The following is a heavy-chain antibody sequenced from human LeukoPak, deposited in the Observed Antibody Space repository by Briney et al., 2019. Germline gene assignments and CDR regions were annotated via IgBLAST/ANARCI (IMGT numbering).Heavy chain of an antibody. CDR1: GFSYSSYG. D-gene: IGHD6-13*01. V-gene: IGHV3-23*01. CDR3: AKDVLQLVAGEYFDY. CDR2: ISASGGT. J-gene: IGHJ4*02. Sequence: GGSLRLSCAASGFSYSSYGMSWVRLAPGRGLEWVSAISASGGTNYADSVKGRFAISRDKAKNTVSLQMNSLRVDDTALYFCAKDVLQLVAGEYFDYWGRGTLVTVSS.